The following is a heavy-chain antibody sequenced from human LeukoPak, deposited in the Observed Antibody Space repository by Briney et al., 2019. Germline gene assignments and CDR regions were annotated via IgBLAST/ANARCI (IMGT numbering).Heavy chain of an antibody. CDR3: ARDGWELLDPYYYYGMDV. CDR2: IKQDGSEK. Sequence: PGGSLRLSCAASGFTFSSYWMSWVRQAPGKGLEWVANIKQDGSEKYYVDSVKGRLTISRDNAKNSLYLQMNSLRAEDTAVYYCARDGWELLDPYYYYGMDVWGQGTTVTVSS. CDR1: GFTFSSYW. J-gene: IGHJ6*02. V-gene: IGHV3-7*01. D-gene: IGHD1-26*01.